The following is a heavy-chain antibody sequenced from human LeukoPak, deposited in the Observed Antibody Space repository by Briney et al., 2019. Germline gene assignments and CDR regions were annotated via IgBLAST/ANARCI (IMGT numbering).Heavy chain of an antibody. CDR1: GFTFSSYA. CDR3: AKGAQGVLPDAFDV. CDR2: ISGSGGST. Sequence: GGSLRLSCAASGFTFSSYAMSWVRQAPGKGLEWVSAISGSGGSTYYVDSVKGRFTISRDNSRNTLYLQLNSLRAEDTALYYCAKGAQGVLPDAFDVWGQGTMVTVSS. D-gene: IGHD3-10*01. J-gene: IGHJ3*01. V-gene: IGHV3-23*01.